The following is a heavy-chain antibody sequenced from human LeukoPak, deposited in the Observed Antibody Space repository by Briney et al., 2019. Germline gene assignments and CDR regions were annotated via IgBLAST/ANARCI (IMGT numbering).Heavy chain of an antibody. CDR1: GFAFSNYA. V-gene: IGHV3-23*01. CDR3: ARSRYGTTWSSSWEFDY. Sequence: GGSLRLSCAASGFAFSNYAMSWVRQAPGKGLEWVSGISGSGSNTYYADSVKGRFTISRDNSKNTLYLQMNSLRAEDTAVYYCARSRYGTTWSSSWEFDYWGQGTLVTVSS. D-gene: IGHD6-13*01. CDR2: ISGSGSNT. J-gene: IGHJ4*02.